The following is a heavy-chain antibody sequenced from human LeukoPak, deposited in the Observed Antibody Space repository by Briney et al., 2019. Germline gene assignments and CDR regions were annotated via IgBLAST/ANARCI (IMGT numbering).Heavy chain of an antibody. CDR3: ARDLIAAAGAGLDY. V-gene: IGHV3-30*04. CDR1: GFTFSSYA. D-gene: IGHD6-13*01. CDR2: ISYDGSNK. Sequence: PGGSLRLSCAASGFTFSSYAVHWVRQAPGKGLEWVAVISYDGSNKYYADSVKGRFTISRDNSKNTLYLQMNSLRAEDTAVYYCARDLIAAAGAGLDYWGQGTLVTVSS. J-gene: IGHJ4*02.